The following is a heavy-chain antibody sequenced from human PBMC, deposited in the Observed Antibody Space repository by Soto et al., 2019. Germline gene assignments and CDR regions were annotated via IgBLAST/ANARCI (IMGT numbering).Heavy chain of an antibody. Sequence: GPPRLSSAASGLTFSSYSMYWVSQAPGKGLEWVSSISSSSSYIYYADSVKGRFTISRDNAKNSLYLQMNSLRAEDTAVYYCARPLIEVSYSSREDYYYGMDVWGQGT. CDR3: ARPLIEVSYSSREDYYYGMDV. J-gene: IGHJ6*02. CDR2: ISSSSSYI. D-gene: IGHD6-19*01. V-gene: IGHV3-21*01. CDR1: GLTFSSYS.